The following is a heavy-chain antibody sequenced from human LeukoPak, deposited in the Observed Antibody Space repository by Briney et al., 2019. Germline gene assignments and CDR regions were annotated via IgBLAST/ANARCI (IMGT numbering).Heavy chain of an antibody. V-gene: IGHV4-59*01. CDR2: IYYSGST. CDR1: GGSISSYY. D-gene: IGHD6-13*01. Sequence: ETLSLTCTVSGGSISSYYWSWIRQPPGKGLEWIGYIYYSGSTNYNPSLKSEVTISVDASKNQFSLKLSSVTAADTAVYYCARVGYSSSWYEGYYYYGMDVWGQGTTVTVSS. J-gene: IGHJ6*02. CDR3: ARVGYSSSWYEGYYYYGMDV.